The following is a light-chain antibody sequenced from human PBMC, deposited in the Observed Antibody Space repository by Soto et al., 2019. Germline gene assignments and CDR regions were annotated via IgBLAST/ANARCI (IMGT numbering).Light chain of an antibody. J-gene: IGLJ3*02. CDR3: CSYASSSTLV. Sequence: QSALTQPASVSGSPGQSITISCTGTSSDVGGYNYVSWYQQHPDKAPKLMIYEVSKRPSGVSNRFSGSKSGNTASLTISGLQAEDEADYYCCSYASSSTLVFGGGTKLTVL. CDR1: SSDVGGYNY. CDR2: EVS. V-gene: IGLV2-14*01.